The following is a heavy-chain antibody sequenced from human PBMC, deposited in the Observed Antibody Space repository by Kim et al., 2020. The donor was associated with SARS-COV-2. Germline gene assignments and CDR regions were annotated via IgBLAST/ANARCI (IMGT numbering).Heavy chain of an antibody. Sequence: SVKVSCKASGGTFSSYAISWVRQAPGQGLEWMGRIIPILGIANYAQKFQGRVTITADKSTSTAYMELSSLRSEDTAVYYCARDLGPGHYDSSGYYPFRWGQGTLVTVSS. CDR2: IIPILGIA. V-gene: IGHV1-69*04. J-gene: IGHJ4*02. CDR1: GGTFSSYA. D-gene: IGHD3-22*01. CDR3: ARDLGPGHYDSSGYYPFR.